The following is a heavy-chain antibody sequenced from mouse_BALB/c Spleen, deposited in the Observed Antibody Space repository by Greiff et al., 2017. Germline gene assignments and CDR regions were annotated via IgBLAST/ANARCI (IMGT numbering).Heavy chain of an antibody. D-gene: IGHD2-14*01. CDR1: GYAFSSSW. V-gene: IGHV1-82*01. Sequence: QVQLQQSGPELVKPGASVKISCKASGYAFSSSWMNWVKQRPGQGLEWIGRIYPGDGDTNYNGKFKGKATLTADKSSSTAYMQLSSLTSVDSAVYFCARDYRYDGEYYYAMDYWGQGTSVTVSS. J-gene: IGHJ4*01. CDR2: IYPGDGDT. CDR3: ARDYRYDGEYYYAMDY.